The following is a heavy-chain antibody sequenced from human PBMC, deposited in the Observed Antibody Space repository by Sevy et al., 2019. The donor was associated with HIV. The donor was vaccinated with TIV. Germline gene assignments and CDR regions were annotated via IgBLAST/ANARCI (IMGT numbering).Heavy chain of an antibody. CDR1: GFPYNSDR. CDR3: ATTTETTYFDS. J-gene: IGHJ4*02. V-gene: IGHV3-48*01. CDR2: ISSTTSVI. Sequence: GGSLRLSCEVSGFPYNSDRLTWVRQAPGRGLEWVSWISSTTSVIHYADSVKGRFTISRDIAKNSLFLHMNNLRADDTAVYYCATTTETTYFDSWGQGTLVTVSS. D-gene: IGHD4-17*01.